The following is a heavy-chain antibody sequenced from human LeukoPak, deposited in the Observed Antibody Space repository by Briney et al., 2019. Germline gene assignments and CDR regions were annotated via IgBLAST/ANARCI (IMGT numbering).Heavy chain of an antibody. V-gene: IGHV4-34*01. J-gene: IGHJ4*02. Sequence: PSETLSLTCAVYGGSFSGYYWSWIRQPPGKGLEWIGEIDHSGRTNYNPSLKSRVTISVDTSKNQFSLKLSSVTAADTAVYYCARGRRAAAGTGGYYFDYWGQGTLVTVSS. CDR1: GGSFSGYY. CDR3: ARGRRAAAGTGGYYFDY. D-gene: IGHD6-13*01. CDR2: IDHSGRT.